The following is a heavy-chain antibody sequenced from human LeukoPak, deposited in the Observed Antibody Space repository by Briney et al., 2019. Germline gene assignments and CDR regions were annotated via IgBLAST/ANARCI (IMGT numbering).Heavy chain of an antibody. V-gene: IGHV3-74*01. D-gene: IGHD5-18*01. CDR1: GFTFSGKW. CDR2: INSDGSS. CDR3: ARDQTGYSYDYYYYAMDV. J-gene: IGHJ6*02. Sequence: GGSLRLSCTASGFTFSGKWMHWVRQVPGKGLVWVSRINSDGSSTYADFVKGRFTISRDNAKNTLYLQMNSLRVEDTAVYYCARDQTGYSYDYYYYAMDVWGQGTTVTVSS.